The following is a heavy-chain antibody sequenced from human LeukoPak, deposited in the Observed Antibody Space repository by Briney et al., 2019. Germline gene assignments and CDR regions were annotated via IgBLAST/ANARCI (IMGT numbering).Heavy chain of an antibody. D-gene: IGHD5-24*01. CDR1: GGSISNSNYY. Sequence: SETLSLTCTVSGGSISNSNYYWGWVRQPPGKGIEWIGTIYYSGNTYYTPSLKSRVTISVDTSKNQFSLRLSSVTAADTAVYFCMRHEEEDGYNAKPFDFWGQGTLVTVSS. CDR3: MRHEEEDGYNAKPFDF. CDR2: IYYSGNT. J-gene: IGHJ4*02. V-gene: IGHV4-39*01.